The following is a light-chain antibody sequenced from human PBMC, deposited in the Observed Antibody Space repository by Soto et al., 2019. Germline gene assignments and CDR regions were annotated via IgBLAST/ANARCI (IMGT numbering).Light chain of an antibody. V-gene: IGKV3D-20*02. Sequence: EIVMTQSPATLSVSPGERATLSCRASQSVNSNYLSWYHQKPGQAPRLLIYGLSLRAVDIPDRFSGSGSGTECHLTLSSPQPDDFETYYCQQRGKWPITFGQGTRLEIK. CDR3: QQRGKWPIT. CDR1: QSVNSNY. J-gene: IGKJ5*01. CDR2: GLS.